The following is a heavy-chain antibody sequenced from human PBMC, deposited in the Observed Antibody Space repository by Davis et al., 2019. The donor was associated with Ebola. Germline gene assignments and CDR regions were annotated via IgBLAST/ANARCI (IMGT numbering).Heavy chain of an antibody. CDR3: ARSSVAWFFAFDI. D-gene: IGHD3-3*01. V-gene: IGHV1-3*01. CDR1: AYTFTSYA. CDR2: INAGNGNT. Sequence: ASVMVSCKASAYTFTSYAMHWVRQAPGQRLEWMGWINAGNGNTKYSQKFQGRVTITRDTSASTAYMELSSLRSEDTAVYYCARSSVAWFFAFDIWGQGTMVTVSS. J-gene: IGHJ3*02.